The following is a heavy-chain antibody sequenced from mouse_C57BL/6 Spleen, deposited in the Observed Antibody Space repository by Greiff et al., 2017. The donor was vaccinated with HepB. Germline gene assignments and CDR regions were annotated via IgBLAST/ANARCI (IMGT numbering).Heavy chain of an antibody. V-gene: IGHV1-61*01. CDR3: ARWFGYYWYFDV. CDR2: IYPSDSET. CDR1: GYTFTSYW. J-gene: IGHJ1*03. D-gene: IGHD2-2*01. Sequence: VQLQQPGAELVRPGSSVKLSCKASGYTFTSYWMDWVKQRPGQGLEWIGNIYPSDSETHYNQKFKDKATLTVDKSSSTAYMQLSSLTSEDSAVYYCARWFGYYWYFDVWGTGTTVTVSS.